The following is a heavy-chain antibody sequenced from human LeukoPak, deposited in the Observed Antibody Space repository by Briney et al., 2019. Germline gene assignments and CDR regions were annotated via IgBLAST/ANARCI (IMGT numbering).Heavy chain of an antibody. CDR2: IYYTGNT. CDR3: ASGSVVTALDQ. V-gene: IGHV4-59*01. Sequence: SETLSLTCAVSGGSITTYYWNWIRQPPGQALEWIGYIYYTGNTKYNPSPESRVPMSIDTSKNEFSLKIYSVNAADTAVYFCASGSVVTALDQWGQGTLVTVSS. CDR1: GGSITTYY. J-gene: IGHJ4*02. D-gene: IGHD2-21*02.